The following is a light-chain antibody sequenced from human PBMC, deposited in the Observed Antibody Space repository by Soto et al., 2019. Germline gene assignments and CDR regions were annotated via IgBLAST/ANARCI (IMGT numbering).Light chain of an antibody. V-gene: IGLV1-44*01. J-gene: IGLJ2*01. CDR2: NSD. Sequence: QPVLTQPPSASGTPGQRVTISCSGTSSNVGSNSVSWYHHLPGTAPKLLIYNSDQRPSGVPDRFPGSKSDTSASLAISGLQSEDEADYYCAAWDDSLNSPLFGGGTKLTVL. CDR1: SSNVGSNS. CDR3: AAWDDSLNSPL.